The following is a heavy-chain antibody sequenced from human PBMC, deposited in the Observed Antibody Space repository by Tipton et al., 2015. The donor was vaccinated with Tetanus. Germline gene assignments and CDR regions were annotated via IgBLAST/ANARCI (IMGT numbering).Heavy chain of an antibody. V-gene: IGHV3-48*02. Sequence: SLRLSCAASGFTFSSYSMNWVRQAPGKGLEWVSYISSSSSTIYYADSVKGRFTISRDNAKNSLYLQMNSLRDEDTAVYYCARDLYYDSSGYYLDAFDIWGQGTMVTVSS. CDR2: ISSSSSTI. D-gene: IGHD3-22*01. CDR1: GFTFSSYS. J-gene: IGHJ3*02. CDR3: ARDLYYDSSGYYLDAFDI.